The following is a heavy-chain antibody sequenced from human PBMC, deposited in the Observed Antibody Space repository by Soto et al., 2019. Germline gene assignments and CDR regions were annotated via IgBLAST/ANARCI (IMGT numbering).Heavy chain of an antibody. D-gene: IGHD1-20*01. CDR3: ARDPALTDSPSRFDY. V-gene: IGHV1-46*01. J-gene: IGHJ4*02. CDR1: GYTFTSYY. CDR2: INPSGGST. Sequence: ASVKVSCKASGYTFTSYYMHWVRQAPGQGLEWMGIINPSGGSTSYAQKFQGRVTMTRDTSTSTVYMELSSLRSEDTAVYYCARDPALTDSPSRFDYWGQGTLVTVSS.